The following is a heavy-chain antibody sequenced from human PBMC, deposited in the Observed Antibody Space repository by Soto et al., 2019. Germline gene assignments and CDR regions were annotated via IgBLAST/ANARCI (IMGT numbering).Heavy chain of an antibody. CDR3: ARTLGSSTLDY. J-gene: IGHJ4*02. V-gene: IGHV2-70*11. CDR2: IDWDDDE. CDR1: GDSIRSGDYY. Sequence: TLSLTCTVSGDSIRSGDYYWSWIRQPPGKALEWLARIDWDDDEYYSTSLKTRLTISKDTSKNLVVLTMTNMDPTDTATYYCARTLGSSTLDYWGQGTLVTVSS. D-gene: IGHD6-13*01.